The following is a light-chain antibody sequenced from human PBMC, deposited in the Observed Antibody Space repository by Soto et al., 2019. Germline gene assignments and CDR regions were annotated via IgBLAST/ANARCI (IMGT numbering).Light chain of an antibody. V-gene: IGKV1-12*01. CDR3: QQSDSFPRT. CDR2: GAS. Sequence: DIQMTQSPSTVSASVGDRVTITCRTSQDTATWLAWYQQRPGEAPKLLIFGASTLQSGVPSSCTGSGSVTEFTLTISSLQPEDFATYYCQQSDSFPRTFGQGTKVDIK. CDR1: QDTATW. J-gene: IGKJ1*01.